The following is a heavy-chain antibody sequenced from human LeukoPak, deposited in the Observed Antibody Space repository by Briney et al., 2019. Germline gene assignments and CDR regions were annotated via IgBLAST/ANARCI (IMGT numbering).Heavy chain of an antibody. CDR1: GGSISSYY. Sequence: SETLSLTCTVSGGSISSYYWSWIRQPAGKGLEWIRRIYTSGSTNYNPSLKSRVTMSVDTSKNQFSLKLSSVTAADTAVYYCARGAKYSYYYYMDVWGKGTTVTVSS. D-gene: IGHD5-18*01. CDR3: ARGAKYSYYYYMDV. CDR2: IYTSGST. J-gene: IGHJ6*03. V-gene: IGHV4-4*07.